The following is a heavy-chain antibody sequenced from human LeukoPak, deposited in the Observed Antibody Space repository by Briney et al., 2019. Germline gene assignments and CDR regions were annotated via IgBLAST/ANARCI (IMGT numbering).Heavy chain of an antibody. Sequence: ASVKVSCKASGYSFTNYGITWVRQAPGQGLDWMGWISPYNGNTNYAQKLQGRVTMTTDTSTSTAYMELRSLRSDDTAVYYCARLPDYYGSGSPFRYYYYMDVWGKGTTVTVSS. CDR1: GYSFTNYG. D-gene: IGHD3-10*01. CDR3: ARLPDYYGSGSPFRYYYYMDV. J-gene: IGHJ6*03. CDR2: ISPYNGNT. V-gene: IGHV1-18*01.